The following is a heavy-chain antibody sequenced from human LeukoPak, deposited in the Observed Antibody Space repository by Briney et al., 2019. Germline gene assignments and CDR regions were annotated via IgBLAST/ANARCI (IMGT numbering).Heavy chain of an antibody. Sequence: GESLKISCKASAYSFTTFWISLVRQMPGKGLEWMGRITPSDSYTNYSPSFRGHVTISADKSITTAYLQWSSLRASDTAMYYCATSSGNNPFDYWGQGTLVTVSS. J-gene: IGHJ4*02. D-gene: IGHD1-14*01. CDR1: AYSFTTFW. V-gene: IGHV5-10-1*01. CDR3: ATSSGNNPFDY. CDR2: ITPSDSYT.